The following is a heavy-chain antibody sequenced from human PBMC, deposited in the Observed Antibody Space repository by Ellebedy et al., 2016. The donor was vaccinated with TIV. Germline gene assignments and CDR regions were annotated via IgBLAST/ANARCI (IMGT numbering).Heavy chain of an antibody. CDR3: TTDMFWGIVVVIDY. J-gene: IGHJ4*02. Sequence: GGSLRLSXAASGFTFPNAWMTWARQAPGKGLEWVGRIKSQTDGGTIDYAAPVKGRFTISRDDSQNTLYLQMDSLTTEDTAIYYCTTDMFWGIVVVIDYWGQGTLVTVSS. CDR1: GFTFPNAW. CDR2: IKSQTDGGTI. D-gene: IGHD3-22*01. V-gene: IGHV3-15*01.